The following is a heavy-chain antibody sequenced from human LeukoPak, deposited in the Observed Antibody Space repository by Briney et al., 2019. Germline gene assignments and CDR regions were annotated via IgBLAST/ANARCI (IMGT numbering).Heavy chain of an antibody. Sequence: GGSLRLSCVASGFSFRSYSMNWVRQAPGKGLEWVGRIKSKTDGGTTDYAAPVKGRFTISRDDSKITLYLQMNSLKTEDTAVYYCTTGLWFGEFYYFDYWGQGTLVTVSS. CDR2: IKSKTDGGTT. V-gene: IGHV3-15*01. D-gene: IGHD3-10*01. J-gene: IGHJ4*02. CDR3: TTGLWFGEFYYFDY. CDR1: GFSFRSYS.